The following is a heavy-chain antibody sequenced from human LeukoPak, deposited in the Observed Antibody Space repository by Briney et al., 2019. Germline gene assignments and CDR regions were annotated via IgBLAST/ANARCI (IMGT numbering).Heavy chain of an antibody. CDR2: IYYSVST. CDR3: ASGVVVVAVDY. Sequence: SETLSLTCTVSGGSISSGDYYWSWIRQPPGKGLEWIGYIYYSVSTYYNPSLKSRVTISVDTSKNQFSLKLSSVTAADTAVYYCASGVVVVAVDYWGQGTLVTVSS. V-gene: IGHV4-30-4*01. J-gene: IGHJ4*02. D-gene: IGHD2-15*01. CDR1: GGSISSGDYY.